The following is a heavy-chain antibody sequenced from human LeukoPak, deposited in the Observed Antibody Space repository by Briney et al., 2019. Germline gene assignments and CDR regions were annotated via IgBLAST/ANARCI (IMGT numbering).Heavy chain of an antibody. CDR2: IRYDGSNK. J-gene: IGHJ4*02. CDR1: GFTFSSYG. Sequence: GGSQRLSCAASGFTFSSYGMHWVRQAPGKGLEWVAFIRYDGSNKYYADSVKGRFTISRDNSKNTLYLQMNSLRAEDTAVYYCAKDLRYSSSWYLMERWGQGTLVTVSS. V-gene: IGHV3-30*02. CDR3: AKDLRYSSSWYLMER. D-gene: IGHD6-13*01.